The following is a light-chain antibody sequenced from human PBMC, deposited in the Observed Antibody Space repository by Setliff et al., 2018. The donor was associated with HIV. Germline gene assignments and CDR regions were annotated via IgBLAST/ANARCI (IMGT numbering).Light chain of an antibody. Sequence: SYELTQPRSVSVSPGQTASITCSGDKLGERYTCWYQQKTGQSPVLVMYQDNKRPSGIPERFSGSNSGNTATLTITGTQPMDEADYYCQVWYINTVVFGGGTKVTVL. CDR2: QDN. CDR3: QVWYINTVV. J-gene: IGLJ2*01. V-gene: IGLV3-1*01. CDR1: KLGERY.